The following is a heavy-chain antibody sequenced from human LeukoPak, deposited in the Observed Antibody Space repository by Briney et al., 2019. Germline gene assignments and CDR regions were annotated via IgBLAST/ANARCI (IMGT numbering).Heavy chain of an antibody. Sequence: PSETLSLTCTVSGVSISSGACYWSWIRQHPGKGLEWIGYIYSSGTTYSTPSLKSRVTMSVDTSKNHFSLNLSSVTAADTAVYYCASFPMDRGAYWFDPWGQGTLVTVSS. CDR3: ASFPMDRGAYWFDP. V-gene: IGHV4-31*03. CDR1: GVSISSGACY. D-gene: IGHD3-10*01. CDR2: IYSSGTT. J-gene: IGHJ5*02.